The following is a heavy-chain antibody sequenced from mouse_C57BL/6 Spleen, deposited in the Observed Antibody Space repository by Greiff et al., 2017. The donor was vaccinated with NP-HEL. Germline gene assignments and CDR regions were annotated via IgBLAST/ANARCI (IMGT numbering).Heavy chain of an antibody. J-gene: IGHJ4*01. V-gene: IGHV1-18*01. CDR2: INPNNGGT. CDR1: GYTFTDYY. D-gene: IGHD2-4*01. CDR3: ARSTYDWYAMDY. Sequence: EVQLQQSGPELVKPGASVKIPCKASGYTFTDYYMDWVKQSHGKSLEWIGDINPNNGGTIYNQKFKGKATLTVDKSSSTAYMELRSLTSEDTAVYYCARSTYDWYAMDYWGQGTSVTVSS.